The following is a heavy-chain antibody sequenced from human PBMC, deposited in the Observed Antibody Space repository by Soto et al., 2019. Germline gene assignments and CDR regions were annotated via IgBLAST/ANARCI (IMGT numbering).Heavy chain of an antibody. Sequence: LTCSVSGDSISSVDYFWAWIRQPPGQALEYIGYIYKSATTYYNPSFESRVAISLDTSKSQFSLNVTSVTAADTAVYFCARGRYSLTGRCFPNCLDSWGQGTLVTVSS. D-gene: IGHD1-20*01. CDR1: GDSISSVDYF. J-gene: IGHJ5*01. V-gene: IGHV4-30-4*01. CDR2: IYKSATT. CDR3: ARGRYSLTGRCFPNCLDS.